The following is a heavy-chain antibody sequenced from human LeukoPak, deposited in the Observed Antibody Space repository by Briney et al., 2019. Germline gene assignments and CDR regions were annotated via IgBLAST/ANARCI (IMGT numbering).Heavy chain of an antibody. Sequence: SETLSLTCTVSGGSISSSSYYWGWVRQPPGKGLEWIGSIYYSGSTYYSPSLKSRVTISVDTSKNHFSLQLNSVTPEDTAVYYCTRDREYGFNLDYWGRGTLVTVSS. J-gene: IGHJ4*02. CDR1: GGSISSSSYY. V-gene: IGHV4-39*02. CDR2: IYYSGST. CDR3: TRDREYGFNLDY. D-gene: IGHD5-24*01.